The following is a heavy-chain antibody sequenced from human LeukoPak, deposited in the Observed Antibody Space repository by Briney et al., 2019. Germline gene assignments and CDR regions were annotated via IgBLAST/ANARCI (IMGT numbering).Heavy chain of an antibody. V-gene: IGHV3-23*01. D-gene: IGHD1-26*01. Sequence: PGGSLRLSCAASGFSFSSYAMSWVRQAPGKGLEWVSAISGSGGSTYYADSVKGRFTISRDNSKNTLYLQMNSLRAEDTAVYYCGKVGGELHAAFDYWGQGTLVTVSS. CDR2: ISGSGGST. J-gene: IGHJ4*02. CDR1: GFSFSSYA. CDR3: GKVGGELHAAFDY.